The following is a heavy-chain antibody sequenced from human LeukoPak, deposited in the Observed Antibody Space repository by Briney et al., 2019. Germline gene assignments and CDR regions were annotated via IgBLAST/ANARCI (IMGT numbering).Heavy chain of an antibody. CDR3: ARGEMATVPSFDY. J-gene: IGHJ4*02. V-gene: IGHV3-7*01. CDR1: GFTFSSYW. Sequence: GGSLRLSCAASGFTFSSYWMSWVRQAPGKGLEWVANIKQDGSEKYYVDSVKSRFTISRDNAKNSLYLQMNSLRAEDTAVYYCARGEMATVPSFDYWGQGTLVTVSS. D-gene: IGHD5-24*01. CDR2: IKQDGSEK.